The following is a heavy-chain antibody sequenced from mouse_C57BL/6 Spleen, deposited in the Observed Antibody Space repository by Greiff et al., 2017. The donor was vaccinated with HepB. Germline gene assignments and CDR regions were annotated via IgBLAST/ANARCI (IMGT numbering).Heavy chain of an antibody. CDR3: ASAGYRWYFDV. CDR1: GYSFTGYF. J-gene: IGHJ1*03. Sequence: EVQLQQSGPELVKPGDSVKISCKASGYSFTGYFMNWVMQSHGKSLEWIGRINPYNGDTFYNQKFKGKATLTVDKSSSTAHMELRSLTSEDAAVYYCASAGYRWYFDVWGTGTTVTVSS. V-gene: IGHV1-20*01. D-gene: IGHD2-2*01. CDR2: INPYNGDT.